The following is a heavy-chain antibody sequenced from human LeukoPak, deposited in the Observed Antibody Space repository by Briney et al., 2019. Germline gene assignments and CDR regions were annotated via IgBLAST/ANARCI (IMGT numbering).Heavy chain of an antibody. CDR1: GFTFSSYA. Sequence: GGSLRLSCAASGFTFSSYAMSWVRQAPGKGLEWVSAISGSGGSTYYADSVKGRFTISRDSSKNTLYLQMNSLRAEDTAVYYCAKGLWYYDFWSGYYFNRLFDYWGQGTLVTVSS. D-gene: IGHD3-3*01. CDR2: ISGSGGST. V-gene: IGHV3-23*01. J-gene: IGHJ4*02. CDR3: AKGLWYYDFWSGYYFNRLFDY.